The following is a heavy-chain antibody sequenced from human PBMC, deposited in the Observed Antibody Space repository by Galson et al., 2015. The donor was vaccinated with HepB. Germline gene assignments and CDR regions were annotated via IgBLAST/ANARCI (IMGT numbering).Heavy chain of an antibody. CDR1: GFTFSSYW. CDR2: INSDGSST. D-gene: IGHD6-19*01. V-gene: IGHV3-74*01. J-gene: IGHJ4*02. CDR3: ARGGYSSGWYDRWGGETDY. Sequence: SLRLSCAASGFTFSSYWMHWVRQAPGKGLVWVSRINSDGSSTSYADSVKGRFTISRDNAKNTLYLQMNSLRAEDTAVYYCARGGYSSGWYDRWGGETDYWGQGTLVTVSS.